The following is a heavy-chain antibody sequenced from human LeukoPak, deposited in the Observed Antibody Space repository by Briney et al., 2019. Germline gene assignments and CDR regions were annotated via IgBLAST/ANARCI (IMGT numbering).Heavy chain of an antibody. CDR2: ISSSGSTI. V-gene: IGHV3-48*03. CDR3: AREERWFGELFTWSDP. D-gene: IGHD3-10*01. J-gene: IGHJ5*02. Sequence: PGGSLRLSCAASGFTFSSYEMNWVRQAPGKGLEWVSYISSSGSTIYYADSVKGRFTISRDNAKNSLYLQMNSLRAEDTAVYYCAREERWFGELFTWSDPWGQGTLVTVSS. CDR1: GFTFSSYE.